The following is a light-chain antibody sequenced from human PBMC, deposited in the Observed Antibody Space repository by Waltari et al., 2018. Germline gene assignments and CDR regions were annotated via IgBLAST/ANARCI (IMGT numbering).Light chain of an antibody. V-gene: IGKV3-15*01. CDR2: GAS. Sequence: EIVMTQSPATLSLSPGERATLSCRASQSVSSSLAWYQQKPGQAPRLLIYGASSRATGIPDRFSGSGSGTDFTLTISSLEPEDVAVYYCLQRSNWAYSFGQGTKVEIK. CDR3: LQRSNWAYS. CDR1: QSVSSS. J-gene: IGKJ2*03.